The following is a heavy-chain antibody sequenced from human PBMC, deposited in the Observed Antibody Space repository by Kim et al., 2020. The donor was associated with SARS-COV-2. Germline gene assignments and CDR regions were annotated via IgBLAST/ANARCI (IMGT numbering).Heavy chain of an antibody. CDR1: GGTFSSYA. CDR2: IIPIFGTA. CDR3: ARSENYYGSGSYYNDYYYGMDV. D-gene: IGHD3-10*01. Sequence: SVKVSCKASGGTFSSYAISWVRQAPGQGLEWMGGIIPIFGTANYAQKFQGRVTITADESTSTAYMELSSLRSEDTAVYYCARSENYYGSGSYYNDYYYGMDVWGRGTTVTVSS. V-gene: IGHV1-69*13. J-gene: IGHJ6*02.